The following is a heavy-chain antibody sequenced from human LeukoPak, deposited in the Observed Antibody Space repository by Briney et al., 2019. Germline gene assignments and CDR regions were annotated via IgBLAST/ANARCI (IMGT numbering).Heavy chain of an antibody. Sequence: GGSLILSCAASGFTFSSYEMNWVRQAPGKGLEWVSYISSSGSNMHYADSVKGRFTISRDNAENSLHLQMDSLRAEDTAVYYCAREFKSGYGMWAWGQGTLVTVSS. V-gene: IGHV3-48*03. J-gene: IGHJ5*02. CDR3: AREFKSGYGMWA. D-gene: IGHD5-18*01. CDR2: ISSSGSNM. CDR1: GFTFSSYE.